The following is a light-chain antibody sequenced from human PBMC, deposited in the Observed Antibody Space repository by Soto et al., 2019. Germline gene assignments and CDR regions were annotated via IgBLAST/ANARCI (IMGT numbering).Light chain of an antibody. Sequence: QSALTQPATVSGSPGQPITISCXGTSSDVGGYDYVSWYQQHPGKVPKLIIYEVSIRASGVSNRFSASKSANTASLTISGLQPEDEADYYCSSFTSSGTLFGGGTKLTVL. J-gene: IGLJ3*02. CDR1: SSDVGGYDY. V-gene: IGLV2-14*01. CDR2: EVS. CDR3: SSFTSSGTL.